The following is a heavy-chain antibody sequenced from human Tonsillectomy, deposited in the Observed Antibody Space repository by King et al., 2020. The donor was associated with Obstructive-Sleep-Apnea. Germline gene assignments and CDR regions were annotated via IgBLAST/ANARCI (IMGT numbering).Heavy chain of an antibody. CDR1: GYRFTSYW. CDR3: ARQELGCGGDCYPPSYWYFDL. CDR2: IYPGDSDT. J-gene: IGHJ2*01. D-gene: IGHD2-21*02. V-gene: IGHV5-51*01. Sequence: QLVQSGAEVKKPGEPPKISCKGSGYRFTSYWIAWVRQMPGKGLECMGIIYPGDSDTRYNPSFQGQVTISADESVSTAYLQWSSLRPSDTAMYYCARQELGCGGDCYPPSYWYFDLWGRGTLVTVSS.